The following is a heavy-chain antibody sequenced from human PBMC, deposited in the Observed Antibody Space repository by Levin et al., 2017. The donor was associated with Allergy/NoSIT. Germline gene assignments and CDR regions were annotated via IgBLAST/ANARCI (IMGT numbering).Heavy chain of an antibody. CDR2: IYSGGST. CDR1: GFTVSSNY. J-gene: IGHJ6*02. D-gene: IGHD3-3*01. Sequence: GGSLRLSCAASGFTVSSNYMSWVRQAPGKGLEWVSLIYSGGSTYYADSVEGRFTISRDNSKNTLYLQMNSLRAEDTAVYYCARDHRPTYDLGYHYDGLDVWGQGTTVTVSS. CDR3: ARDHRPTYDLGYHYDGLDV. V-gene: IGHV3-53*01.